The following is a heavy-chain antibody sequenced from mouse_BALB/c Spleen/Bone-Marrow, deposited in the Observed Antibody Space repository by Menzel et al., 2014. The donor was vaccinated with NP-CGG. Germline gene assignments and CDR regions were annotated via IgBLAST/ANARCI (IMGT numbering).Heavy chain of an antibody. CDR2: IWGDGST. CDR3: ARDSFLITRALDY. Sequence: VKLVESGPGLVAPSQSLSITCTVSGFSLTGYGVSWVRQPPGKGPEWLGMIWGDGSTDYNSALKSRLSISKDNSKSQVFLKVNSLQTEDTARYYCARDSFLITRALDYWGQGTSVTVSS. D-gene: IGHD2-4*01. V-gene: IGHV2-6-7*01. CDR1: GFSLTGYG. J-gene: IGHJ4*01.